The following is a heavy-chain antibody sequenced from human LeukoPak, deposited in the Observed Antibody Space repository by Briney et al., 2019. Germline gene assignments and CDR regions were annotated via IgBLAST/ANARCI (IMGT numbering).Heavy chain of an antibody. V-gene: IGHV4-61*02. CDR3: ARVSLYYDILTGYYTPLFDY. D-gene: IGHD3-9*01. J-gene: IGHJ4*02. CDR1: GYSISSGYY. Sequence: SETLSLTCTVSGYSISSGYYWSWIRQPAGKGLEWIGRIYTSGSTNYNPSLKSRVTISVDTSKNQFSLKLSSVTAADTAVYYCARVSLYYDILTGYYTPLFDYWGQGTLVTVSS. CDR2: IYTSGST.